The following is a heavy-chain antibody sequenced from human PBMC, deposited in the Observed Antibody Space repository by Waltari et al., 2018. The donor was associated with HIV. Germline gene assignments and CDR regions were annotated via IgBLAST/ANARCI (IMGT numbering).Heavy chain of an antibody. CDR3: ARGLHRGGHYFGMDV. V-gene: IGHV3-48*02. Sequence: EVQLVESGGGSVRPGGSLRLYCAASGFSFNTYAMNWVRQAPGKGLEWVSYSRSNSDPIDYADSVKGRFTISRDNAKNSLYLQRNSLRDDDTAVYYCARGLHRGGHYFGMDVWGRGTTVIVSS. J-gene: IGHJ6*02. CDR1: GFSFNTYA. CDR2: SRSNSDPI. D-gene: IGHD3-9*01.